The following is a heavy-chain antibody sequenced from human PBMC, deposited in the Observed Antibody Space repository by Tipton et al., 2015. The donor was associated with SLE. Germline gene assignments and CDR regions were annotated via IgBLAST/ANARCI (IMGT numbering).Heavy chain of an antibody. CDR2: IYYSGST. J-gene: IGHJ1*01. CDR1: GGSISSYY. CDR3: ARVRGRGYFQH. Sequence: TLSLTCTVSGGSISSYYWSWIRQPPGKGLEWIGYIYYSGSTNYNPSLKSRVTISGDTSKNQFSLKLSSVTAADPAVYYCARVRGRGYFQHWGQGSLVTVSS. D-gene: IGHD3-10*01. V-gene: IGHV4-59*01.